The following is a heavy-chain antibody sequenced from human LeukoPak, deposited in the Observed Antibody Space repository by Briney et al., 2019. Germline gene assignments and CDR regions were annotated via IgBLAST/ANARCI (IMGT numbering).Heavy chain of an antibody. CDR1: GFIFSNYG. J-gene: IGHJ4*02. CDR2: ISSDGDNT. Sequence: PGGSLRLSCSASGFIFSNYGMYWVRQAPGKGLEFVSAISSDGDNTFYADSVKGRFTISRDNSKNTLYLQTSSLRGEDTAVYYCVRVNDYGDRNLYCFGYWGQGTLVTVSS. V-gene: IGHV3-64D*06. D-gene: IGHD4-17*01. CDR3: VRVNDYGDRNLYCFGY.